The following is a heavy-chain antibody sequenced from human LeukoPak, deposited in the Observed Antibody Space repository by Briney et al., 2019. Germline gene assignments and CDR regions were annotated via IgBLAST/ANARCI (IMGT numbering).Heavy chain of an antibody. CDR3: ARGRLARRPCYDS. CDR2: IYYSGST. Sequence: SETLSLTCTVSGGSISSYYWSWIRQPPGKGLEWIGYIYYSGSTNYNPSLKSRVTISVDTSKNQFSLKLTSVTAADTAVYYCARGRLARRPCYDSWGQGTLVTVSS. D-gene: IGHD6-6*01. CDR1: GGSISSYY. V-gene: IGHV4-59*12. J-gene: IGHJ4*02.